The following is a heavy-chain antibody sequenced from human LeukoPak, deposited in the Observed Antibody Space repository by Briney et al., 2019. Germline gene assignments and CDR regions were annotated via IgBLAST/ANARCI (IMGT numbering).Heavy chain of an antibody. J-gene: IGHJ1*01. CDR1: GYTFTSYY. Sequence: ASVKVSCKASGYTFTSYYMHWVRQAPGQGLEWMGWISAYNGNTNYAQKLQGRVTMTTDTSTSTAYMELRSLRSDDTAVYYCAKPMYSGSYYQYFQHWGQGTLVTVSS. CDR2: ISAYNGNT. D-gene: IGHD1-26*01. V-gene: IGHV1-18*04. CDR3: AKPMYSGSYYQYFQH.